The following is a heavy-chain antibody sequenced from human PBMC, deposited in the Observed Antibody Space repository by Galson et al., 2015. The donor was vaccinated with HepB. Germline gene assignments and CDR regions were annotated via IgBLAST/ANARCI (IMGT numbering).Heavy chain of an antibody. D-gene: IGHD2-8*01. CDR1: GFTFSSYS. CDR2: ISSSSSYI. V-gene: IGHV3-21*01. J-gene: IGHJ3*02. Sequence: SLRLSCAASGFTFSSYSMNWVRQAPGKGLEWVSSISSSSSYIYYADSVKGRFTISRDNAKNSLYLQMNSLRAEDTAVYYCARELMVYGDAFDIWGQGTMVTVSS. CDR3: ARELMVYGDAFDI.